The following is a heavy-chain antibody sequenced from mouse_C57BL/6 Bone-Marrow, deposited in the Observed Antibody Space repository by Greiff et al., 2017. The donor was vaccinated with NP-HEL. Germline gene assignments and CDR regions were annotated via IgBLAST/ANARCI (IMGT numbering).Heavy chain of an antibody. D-gene: IGHD2-10*02. CDR1: GYTFTDYY. CDR3: ARSIGYGTTRYFDV. Sequence: VQLQQSGPELVKPGASVKISCKASGYTFTDYYINWVKQRPGQGLEWIGWIFPGSGSTYYNEKFKGKATLTVDKSSSTAYMLLSSLTSEDSAVYFCARSIGYGTTRYFDVWGTGTTVTVSS. V-gene: IGHV1-75*01. CDR2: IFPGSGST. J-gene: IGHJ1*03.